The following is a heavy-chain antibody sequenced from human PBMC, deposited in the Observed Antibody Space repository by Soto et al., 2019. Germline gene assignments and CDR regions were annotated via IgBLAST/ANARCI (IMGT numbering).Heavy chain of an antibody. CDR1: GGSISSSTYY. D-gene: IGHD2-2*01. Sequence: SETLSLTCTVSGGSISSSTYYWGWIRQPPGKGLEWIGSIYYSGSTYYSPSLKSRVTISVDTSKSQFSLNLSSVTAADTAVYYCARSSTIRPNFDYWGQGTLVTVSS. J-gene: IGHJ4*02. V-gene: IGHV4-39*01. CDR3: ARSSTIRPNFDY. CDR2: IYYSGST.